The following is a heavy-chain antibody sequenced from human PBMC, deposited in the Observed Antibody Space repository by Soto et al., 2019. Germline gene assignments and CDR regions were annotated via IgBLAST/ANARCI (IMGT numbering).Heavy chain of an antibody. D-gene: IGHD4-17*01. CDR3: AKCRAAPGVTVRFDL. Sequence: PGGSLRLSCAASGFTFSSYAMSWVRQAPGKGLDWVSSISGSGGNTFYADSVKGRFTISRDNSKNTVYLQMNSLRVEDTAVFYCAKCRAAPGVTVRFDLWGKGTLVTVAS. V-gene: IGHV3-23*01. J-gene: IGHJ5*02. CDR2: ISGSGGNT. CDR1: GFTFSSYA.